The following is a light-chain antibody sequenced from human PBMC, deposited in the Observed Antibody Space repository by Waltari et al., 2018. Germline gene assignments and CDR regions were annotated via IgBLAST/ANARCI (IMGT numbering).Light chain of an antibody. V-gene: IGLV1-40*01. J-gene: IGLJ3*02. CDR1: GSNIGAGYD. CDR2: GTS. CDR3: QSYDTSLSVV. Sequence: QSVLTQPPSVSRAPGQRVTISCTGSGSNIGAGYDVHWYQQLPRAAPKLLIYGTSSRPLGVPDRFFGSTSGTSASLAITGLQAEDEAVYYCQSYDTSLSVVFGGGTKLTVL.